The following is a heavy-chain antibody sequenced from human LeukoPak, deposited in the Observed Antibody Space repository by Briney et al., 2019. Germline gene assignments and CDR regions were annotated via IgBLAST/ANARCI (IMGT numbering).Heavy chain of an antibody. CDR1: GFTFSSYS. V-gene: IGHV3-21*01. Sequence: GGSLRLSCAASGFTFSSYSMNWVRQAPGKGLEWVSSISSSSSYIYYADSVKGRFTISRDNAKNSLYLKMNSLRAEDTAVYYCASSLFAVLITLDIWGQGTMVTVSS. CDR2: ISSSSSYI. CDR3: ASSLFAVLITLDI. D-gene: IGHD3-22*01. J-gene: IGHJ3*02.